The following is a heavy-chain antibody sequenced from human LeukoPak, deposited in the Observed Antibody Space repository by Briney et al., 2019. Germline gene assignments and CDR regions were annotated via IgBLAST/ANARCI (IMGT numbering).Heavy chain of an antibody. J-gene: IGHJ4*02. CDR2: IYSSGST. CDR3: ARDRVGVMDFDY. CDR1: GGSLSSYH. V-gene: IGHV4-4*07. D-gene: IGHD3-16*01. Sequence: PSQTLSLTCSVSGGSLSSYHWSWVRQPAGKGLEWIGRIYSSGSTNYNPSLKSRVTISGDKSKNQLSLKLSSVTAADTAVYYCARDRVGVMDFDYWGQGTLVTVSS.